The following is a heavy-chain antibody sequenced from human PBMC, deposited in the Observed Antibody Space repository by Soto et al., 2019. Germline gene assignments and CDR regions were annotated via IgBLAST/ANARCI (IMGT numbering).Heavy chain of an antibody. J-gene: IGHJ4*02. CDR1: GGTFSSYT. D-gene: IGHD3-22*01. V-gene: IGHV1-69*02. CDR3: AGAWMDSSVYYIDY. CDR2: IIPILGIA. Sequence: QVQLVQSGAEVKKPGSSVKVSCTASGGTFSSYTISWVRQAPGQGLEWMGRIIPILGIANYAQKFQGRVTNPADKSTSPAYMELSSLRSEDTDVYYCAGAWMDSSVYYIDYWGQGTLVTVSS.